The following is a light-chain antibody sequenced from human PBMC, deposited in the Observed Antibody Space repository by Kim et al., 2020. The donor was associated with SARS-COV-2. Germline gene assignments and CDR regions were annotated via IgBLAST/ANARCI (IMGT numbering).Light chain of an antibody. CDR2: QVS. CDR1: SSDVGAYEN. V-gene: IGLV2-8*01. Sequence: QSALTQPPSASGSPGQSVTISCTGSSSDVGAYENVSWYQQHPGKAPKLMISQVSKRSSGVPDRFSGSKSGNTASLTVSGLQDEDEADYYCCSYARTSYVFGTGTKVTVL. J-gene: IGLJ1*01. CDR3: CSYARTSYV.